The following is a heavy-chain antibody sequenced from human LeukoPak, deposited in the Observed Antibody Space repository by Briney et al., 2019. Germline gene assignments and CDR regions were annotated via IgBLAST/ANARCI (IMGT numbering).Heavy chain of an antibody. J-gene: IGHJ4*02. CDR1: GFTFSSYA. Sequence: PGGSLRLSCAASGFTFSSYAMSWVRRAPGKGLEWVSAISGSGGSTYYADSVKGRFTISRDNSKNTLYLQMNSLRAEDTAVYYCAKDIRLSYVGDDYWGQGTLVTVSS. V-gene: IGHV3-23*01. CDR3: AKDIRLSYVGDDY. D-gene: IGHD3-10*02. CDR2: ISGSGGST.